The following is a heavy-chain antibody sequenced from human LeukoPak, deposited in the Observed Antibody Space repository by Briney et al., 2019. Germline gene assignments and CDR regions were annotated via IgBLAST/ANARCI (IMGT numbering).Heavy chain of an antibody. D-gene: IGHD6-13*01. V-gene: IGHV4-59*01. J-gene: IGHJ4*02. CDR3: ARQGIAAAGTDY. CDR2: IYYSGST. Sequence: SETLSLTCTVAGGSISSYYWSWVRQPPGEGLGWIGYIYYSGSTDYNPSLKSRVTISVDTSKNQFSLKLSAVTAADTAVYYCARQGIAAAGTDYWGQGTLVTVSS. CDR1: GGSISSYY.